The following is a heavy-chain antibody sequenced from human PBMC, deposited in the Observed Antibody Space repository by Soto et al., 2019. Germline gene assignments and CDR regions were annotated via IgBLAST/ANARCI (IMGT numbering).Heavy chain of an antibody. CDR1: GYTFTSYD. Sequence: QVQLVQSGAEVKKPGASVKVSCKASGYTFTSYDIHWVRQAAGQGLEWIGWMNPNSGKAVYAQKFQGRVTIAGNTSRSTAYMELSSLRSDETAVYFCARGVVVVSATYWYFDLWRRGNLVTVP. J-gene: IGHJ2*01. CDR2: MNPNSGKA. CDR3: ARGVVVVSATYWYFDL. D-gene: IGHD2-15*01. V-gene: IGHV1-8*01.